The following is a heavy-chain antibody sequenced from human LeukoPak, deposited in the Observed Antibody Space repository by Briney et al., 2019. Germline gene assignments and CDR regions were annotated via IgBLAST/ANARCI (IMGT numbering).Heavy chain of an antibody. CDR2: IYYSGST. CDR1: GGSISSGGYY. J-gene: IGHJ4*02. Sequence: SETLSLTCTVSGGSISSGGYYWSWIRQHPGKGLEWIGYIYYSGSTYYNPSLKSRVTISVDTPKTQFSLKLASVTAADTAVYYCAGGVPLGRGIDYWGQGTLITVSS. V-gene: IGHV4-31*03. CDR3: AGGVPLGRGIDY. D-gene: IGHD3-16*01.